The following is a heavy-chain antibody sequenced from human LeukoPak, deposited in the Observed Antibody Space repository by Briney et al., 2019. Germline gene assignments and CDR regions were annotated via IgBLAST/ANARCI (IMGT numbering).Heavy chain of an antibody. CDR3: ARERWLQVTYYFDY. CDR1: GYTFTSYA. J-gene: IGHJ4*02. Sequence: SVKVSCKASGYTFTSYAISWVRQAPGQGLEWMGRIIPILGIANYAQKFQGRVTITADKSTSTAYMELSSLRSEDTAVYYCARERWLQVTYYFDYWGQGTLVTVSS. D-gene: IGHD5-24*01. CDR2: IIPILGIA. V-gene: IGHV1-69*04.